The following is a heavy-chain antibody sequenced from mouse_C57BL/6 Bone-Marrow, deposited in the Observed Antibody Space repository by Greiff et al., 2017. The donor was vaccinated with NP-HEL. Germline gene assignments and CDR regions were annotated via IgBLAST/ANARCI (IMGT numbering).Heavy chain of an antibody. Sequence: EVKVEESGAELVRPGASVKLSCTASGFNIKDDYMHWVKQRPEQGLEWIGWIDPENGDTEYASKFQGKATITADTSSNTAYLQLSSLTSEDTAVYYCTTYDYGGYWGQGTTLTVSS. CDR1: GFNIKDDY. D-gene: IGHD2-4*01. J-gene: IGHJ2*01. CDR3: TTYDYGGY. V-gene: IGHV14-4*01. CDR2: IDPENGDT.